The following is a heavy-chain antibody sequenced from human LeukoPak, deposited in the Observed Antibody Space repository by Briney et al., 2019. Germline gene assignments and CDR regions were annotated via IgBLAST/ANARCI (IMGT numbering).Heavy chain of an antibody. CDR1: GFAFSSYW. V-gene: IGHV3-74*01. CDR2: INEDGSTT. CDR3: ARDLRGARDY. J-gene: IGHJ4*02. D-gene: IGHD1-26*01. Sequence: GGSLRLSCATSGFAFSSYWMHWVRQVPGKGLVRVSRINEDGSTTDYADSVKGRFAISRDNAKNTLYLQMNSLRAEDTSFYYCARDLRGARDYWGQGTLVTVSS.